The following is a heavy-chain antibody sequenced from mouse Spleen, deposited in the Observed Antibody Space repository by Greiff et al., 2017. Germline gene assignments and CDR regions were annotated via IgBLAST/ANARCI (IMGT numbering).Heavy chain of an antibody. Sequence: VKVVESGPGLVQPSQSLSITCTVSGFSLTSYGVHWVRQSPGKGLEWLGVIWSGGSTDYNAAFISRLSISKDNSKSQVFFKMNSLQADDTAIYYCAYYGNHYAMDYWGQGTSVTVSS. V-gene: IGHV2-2*01. CDR3: AYYGNHYAMDY. J-gene: IGHJ4*01. CDR2: IWSGGST. D-gene: IGHD2-1*01. CDR1: GFSLTSYG.